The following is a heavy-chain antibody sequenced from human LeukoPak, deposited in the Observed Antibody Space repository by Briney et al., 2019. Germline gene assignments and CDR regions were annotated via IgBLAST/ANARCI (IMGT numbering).Heavy chain of an antibody. CDR1: GYTFTSYD. CDR2: RNPNSGNT. Sequence: ASVKVSCKASGYTFTSYDINWVRQATGQGLEWMGWRNPNSGNTGYAQKFQGGVTMTRNTSISTDYMELRSLRSEDTAVYYCARRPKRRHYYYYMDVWGKGTTVTVSS. V-gene: IGHV1-8*01. CDR3: ARRPKRRHYYYYMDV. J-gene: IGHJ6*03.